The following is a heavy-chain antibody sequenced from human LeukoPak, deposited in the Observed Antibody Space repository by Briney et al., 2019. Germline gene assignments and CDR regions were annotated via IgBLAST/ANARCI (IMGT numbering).Heavy chain of an antibody. D-gene: IGHD6-19*01. CDR3: ASEGYSSGWYTQTDAFDI. J-gene: IGHJ3*02. V-gene: IGHV1-8*01. CDR2: MNPNSGNT. Sequence: ASVKVSCKASGYTFTSYDINWVRQATGQGLEWMGWMNPNSGNTGYAQEFQGRVTMTRNTSISTAYMELSSLRSEDTAVYYCASEGYSSGWYTQTDAFDIWGQGTMVTVSS. CDR1: GYTFTSYD.